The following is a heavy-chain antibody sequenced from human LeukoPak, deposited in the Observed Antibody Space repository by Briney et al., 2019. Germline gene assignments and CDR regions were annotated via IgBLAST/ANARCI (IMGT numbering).Heavy chain of an antibody. CDR1: GVTFSSYS. CDR3: ARVMSGYCSGGSCYSYYMDV. CDR2: ISSSSSYI. J-gene: IGHJ6*03. D-gene: IGHD2-15*01. Sequence: PGGSLRLSCEASGVTFSSYSMNWVRQAPGKGLAWVCSISSSSSYIYYADSVKGRFTISRDNAKNSLYLQMNSLRAEDTAVYYCARVMSGYCSGGSCYSYYMDVWGKGTTVTISS. V-gene: IGHV3-21*01.